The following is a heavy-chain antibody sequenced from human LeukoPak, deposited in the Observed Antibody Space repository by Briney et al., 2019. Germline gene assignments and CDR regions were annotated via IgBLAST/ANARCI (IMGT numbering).Heavy chain of an antibody. V-gene: IGHV4-34*01. CDR1: GGSFSGYY. CDR2: INHSGST. J-gene: IGHJ6*03. Sequence: PSETLSLTCAVYGGSFSGYYRSWIRQPPGKGLEWIGEINHSGSTNYNPSLKSRVTISVDTSKNQFSLKLSSVTAADTAVYYCARLNYDYVWGSYRSGYYYYMDVWGKGTTVTISS. CDR3: ARLNYDYVWGSYRSGYYYYMDV. D-gene: IGHD3-16*02.